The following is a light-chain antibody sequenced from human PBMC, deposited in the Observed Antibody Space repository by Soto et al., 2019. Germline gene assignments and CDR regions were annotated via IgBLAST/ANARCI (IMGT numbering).Light chain of an antibody. CDR1: QSVSSSY. CDR3: HQYGSSPLWT. Sequence: EIVLTQSPGTLSLSPGERATLSCRASQSVSSSYLAWYQQKPGQAPRLLIYGASSRATGIPARFSGSGSGTDFTLTISRLEPEDFAVYYCHQYGSSPLWTFGQGTKVEIK. V-gene: IGKV3-20*01. CDR2: GAS. J-gene: IGKJ1*01.